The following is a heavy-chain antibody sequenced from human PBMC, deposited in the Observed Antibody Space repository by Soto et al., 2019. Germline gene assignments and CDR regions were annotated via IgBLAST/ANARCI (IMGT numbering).Heavy chain of an antibody. CDR2: IDWDDDK. Sequence: GSGPTLVNPTQTLTLTCTFSGFSLSTSGMCVSWIRQPPGKALEWLALIDWDDDKYYSTSLKTRLTISKDTSKNQVVLTMTNMDPVDTATYYCARMRADSSSWYIAFDYWGQGTLVTVSS. J-gene: IGHJ4*02. D-gene: IGHD6-13*01. CDR3: ARMRADSSSWYIAFDY. V-gene: IGHV2-70*01. CDR1: GFSLSTSGMC.